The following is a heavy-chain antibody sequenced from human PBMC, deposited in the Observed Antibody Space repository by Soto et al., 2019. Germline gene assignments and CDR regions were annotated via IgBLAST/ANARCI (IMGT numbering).Heavy chain of an antibody. CDR1: GDSVSSNSAA. J-gene: IGHJ6*03. CDR3: AGTTSHHWLYMDV. Sequence: QVPLQESGPGLVKPSQTLSLTCVISGDSVSSNSAAWNWIRLSPSRGLEWLARTYYRSRWYNDYAVSVRSRLTVNPDTSKNQFSLQLPSVTPEATAVYYCAGTTSHHWLYMDVWGKGATVTVSS. V-gene: IGHV6-1*01. CDR2: TYYRSRWYN. D-gene: IGHD1-7*01.